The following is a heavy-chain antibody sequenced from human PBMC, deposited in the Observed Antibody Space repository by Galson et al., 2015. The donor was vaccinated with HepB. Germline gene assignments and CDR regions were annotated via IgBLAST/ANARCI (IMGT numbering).Heavy chain of an antibody. CDR3: ARGPSPYYDFWSGYSYNWFDP. CDR2: MNPNSGNT. D-gene: IGHD3-3*01. Sequence: SVKVSCKASGYTFTSYDINWVRQATGQGLEWMGWMNPNSGNTGYAQKFQGRVTMTRNTSISTAYMELSSLRSEDTAVYYCARGPSPYYDFWSGYSYNWFDPWGQGTLVTVSS. V-gene: IGHV1-8*01. CDR1: GYTFTSYD. J-gene: IGHJ5*02.